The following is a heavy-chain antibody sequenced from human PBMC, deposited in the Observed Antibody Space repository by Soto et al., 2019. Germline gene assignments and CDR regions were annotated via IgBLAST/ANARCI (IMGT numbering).Heavy chain of an antibody. D-gene: IGHD5-18*01. V-gene: IGHV1-69*08. Sequence: QVQLVQSGAEVKKPGSSVKVSCKASGGTFSSYTISWVRQAPGQGLEWMGRIIPILGIANYAQKFQGRVTITADKSTSTAYMELSSLRSEDTVVYYCARDGDTAMVDYYYGMDVWGQGTTVTVSS. CDR1: GGTFSSYT. CDR2: IIPILGIA. J-gene: IGHJ6*02. CDR3: ARDGDTAMVDYYYGMDV.